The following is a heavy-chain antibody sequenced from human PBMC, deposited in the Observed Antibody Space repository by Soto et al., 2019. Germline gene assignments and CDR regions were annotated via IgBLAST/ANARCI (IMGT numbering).Heavy chain of an antibody. CDR2: ISSSGSTI. CDR1: GFTFSSYS. Sequence: GGSLRLSCAAFGFTFSSYSMSWVRQAPGKGLEWLSYISSSGSTIYYADSVRGRFTISRDNAKNSLYLQMNSLRGEDTAVFYCVRGSSWSLDSWGQGTLVTVSS. J-gene: IGHJ4*02. D-gene: IGHD6-19*01. V-gene: IGHV3-48*04. CDR3: VRGSSWSLDS.